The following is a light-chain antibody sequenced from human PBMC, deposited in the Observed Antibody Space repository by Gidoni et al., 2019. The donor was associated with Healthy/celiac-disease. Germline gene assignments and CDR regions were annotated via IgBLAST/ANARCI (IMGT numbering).Light chain of an antibody. Sequence: DIQMTQSPTSLSASVGDRVTITCRASQSISNHLNWYQQKAGTAPKLLIYGAFNLQSGVPSRFSGSGSGTDFTLTISSLQPEDFATYYCQQSFSTPWMFGQGTKVEIK. CDR3: QQSFSTPWM. V-gene: IGKV1-39*01. CDR1: QSISNH. CDR2: GAF. J-gene: IGKJ1*01.